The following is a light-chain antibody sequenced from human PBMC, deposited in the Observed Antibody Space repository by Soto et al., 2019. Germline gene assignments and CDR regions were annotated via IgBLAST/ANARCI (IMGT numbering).Light chain of an antibody. CDR2: GSS. Sequence: IMLAQSPDTLSLSPGERATLSFRAVQSVSSNYLAWYQQKPGQPPRLLISGSSIRATGIPKRFSGSASGTNFTLTISSLEPEDFAVFYCQQYGSSPFTFGPGTKVDIK. CDR3: QQYGSSPFT. J-gene: IGKJ3*01. V-gene: IGKV3-20*01. CDR1: QSVSSNY.